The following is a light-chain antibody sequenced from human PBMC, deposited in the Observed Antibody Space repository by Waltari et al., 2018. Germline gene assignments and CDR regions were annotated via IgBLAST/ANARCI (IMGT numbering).Light chain of an antibody. CDR2: AAS. V-gene: IGKV1-12*01. CDR3: QQGKTFPLT. J-gene: IGKJ4*01. Sequence: DIQMTQSPSSVSASVGDRATISCRASHDISSYLAWYQQKPGKAPKLLIYAASSLLSGVPSRLSGSGSGTDFTLTISSLQADDSATYYCQQGKTFPLTFGGGTKVEI. CDR1: HDISSY.